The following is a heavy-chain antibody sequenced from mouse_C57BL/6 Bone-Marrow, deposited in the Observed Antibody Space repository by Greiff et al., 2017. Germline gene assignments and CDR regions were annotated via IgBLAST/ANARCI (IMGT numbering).Heavy chain of an antibody. CDR3: AREDYSNFGGFAY. J-gene: IGHJ3*01. CDR1: GYTFTSYW. CDR2: IDPSDSET. Sequence: VQLQQPGAELVRPGSSVKLSCKASGYTFTSYWLHWVKQRPIQGLEWIGNIDPSDSETHYKQKFKDKATLNVDNSSSTAYMQLSSRTSEVSAVYYCAREDYSNFGGFAYWGQGTLVTVSA. D-gene: IGHD2-5*01. V-gene: IGHV1-52*01.